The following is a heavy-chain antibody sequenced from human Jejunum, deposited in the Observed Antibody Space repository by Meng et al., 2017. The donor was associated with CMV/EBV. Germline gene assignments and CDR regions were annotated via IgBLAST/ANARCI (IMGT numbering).Heavy chain of an antibody. V-gene: IGHV3-53*01. J-gene: IGHJ4*01. D-gene: IGHD3-10*01. Sequence: CAASGFTVSTNYMSWVRQAPGKGLEWVSVIYTSGNTYYADSVKGRFTISRDSSTNTAYLQMNSLRNEDTAVYYCAKGGFGRPLDYWGHGTLVTVSS. CDR2: IYTSGNT. CDR1: GFTVSTNY. CDR3: AKGGFGRPLDY.